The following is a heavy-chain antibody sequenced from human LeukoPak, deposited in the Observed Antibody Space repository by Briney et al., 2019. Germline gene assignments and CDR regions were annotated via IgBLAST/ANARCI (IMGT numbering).Heavy chain of an antibody. V-gene: IGHV4-39*07. CDR2: LYYKGNP. Sequence: SETLSLTCVVSGGSINSKSYYWGWVRQPPGKGLEWIGSLYYKGNPYYMPSLESRITLSMDTSTNQFSLQLRSVTAADTAMYYCVRLGGDYYGGRIFESWGQGTLVTVSS. CDR3: VRLGGDYYGGRIFES. J-gene: IGHJ4*02. CDR1: GGSINSKSYY. D-gene: IGHD3-10*01.